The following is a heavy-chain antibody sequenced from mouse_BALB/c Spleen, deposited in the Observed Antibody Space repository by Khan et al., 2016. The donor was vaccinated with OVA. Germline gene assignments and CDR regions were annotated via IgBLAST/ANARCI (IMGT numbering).Heavy chain of an antibody. CDR3: ARDSNFDY. CDR1: GFTFSRFG. V-gene: IGHV5-17*02. J-gene: IGHJ2*01. CDR2: ISSGSSSI. Sequence: EVKLMESGGGLVQPGGSRKHSCAASGFTFSRFGMHWVRQAPEKGLEWVAYISSGSSSIYYADTVKGRFTISRDNPKNTLFLQMTRLRSEDTAMYYCARDSNFDYWGQGTTLTVSS.